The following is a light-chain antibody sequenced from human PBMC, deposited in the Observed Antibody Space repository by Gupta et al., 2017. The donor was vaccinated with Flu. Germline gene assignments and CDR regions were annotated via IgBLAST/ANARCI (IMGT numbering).Light chain of an antibody. V-gene: IGKV1-12*01. J-gene: IGKJ1*01. CDR2: AAS. Sequence: GDTVTITCRASQGISAWLAWYQQKPGKAPKLLMSAASSVESGVPTRFSGSGSGTDFTLTISRLQPEDFATYYCQRTDNFPWTFGQGTKVEIK. CDR1: QGISAW. CDR3: QRTDNFPWT.